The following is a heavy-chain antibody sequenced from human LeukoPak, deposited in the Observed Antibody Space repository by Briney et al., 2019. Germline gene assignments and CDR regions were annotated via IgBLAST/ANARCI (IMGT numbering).Heavy chain of an antibody. Sequence: GGSLRLSCAASGFTFSSYAMSRVRQAPGKGLEWVSAISGSGGSTYYADSVKGRFTISRDNSKNTLYLQMNSLRAEDTAVYYCAKESGYSSGWPIDYWGQGTLVTVSS. CDR1: GFTFSSYA. CDR2: ISGSGGST. J-gene: IGHJ4*02. V-gene: IGHV3-23*01. CDR3: AKESGYSSGWPIDY. D-gene: IGHD6-19*01.